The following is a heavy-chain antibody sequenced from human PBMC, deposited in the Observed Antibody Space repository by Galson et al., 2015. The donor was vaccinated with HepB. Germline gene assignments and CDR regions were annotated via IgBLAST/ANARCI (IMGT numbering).Heavy chain of an antibody. CDR3: ARENGGYDQRSGYGDYDAGYYYGMDV. CDR2: IIPIFGTA. CDR1: GGTFSSYA. Sequence: SVKVSCKASGGTFSSYAISWVRQAPGQGLEWMGGIIPIFGTANYAQKFQGRVTITADESTSTAYMELSSLRSEDTAVYYCARENGGYDQRSGYGDYDAGYYYGMDVWGQGTTVTVSS. J-gene: IGHJ6*02. V-gene: IGHV1-69*13. D-gene: IGHD4-17*01.